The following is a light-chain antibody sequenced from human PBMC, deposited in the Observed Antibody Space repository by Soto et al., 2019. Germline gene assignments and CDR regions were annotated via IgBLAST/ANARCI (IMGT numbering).Light chain of an antibody. CDR2: GAS. V-gene: IGKV3-20*01. CDR3: QQYGSSPIT. CDR1: ESLSPHS. Sequence: IVLTQSPGTLSLSPGETATLSFMAIESLSPHSIAWYQQKPGQAPRLLISGASSRATGIPDRFSGSGSATDFTLTISRLEPEDFALYYCQQYGSSPITFGQGTRLEIK. J-gene: IGKJ5*01.